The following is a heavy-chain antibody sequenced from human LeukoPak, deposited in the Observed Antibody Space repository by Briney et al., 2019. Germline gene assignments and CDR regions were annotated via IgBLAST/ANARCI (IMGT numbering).Heavy chain of an antibody. J-gene: IGHJ5*02. CDR3: ARQRVAAAGPNWFDP. CDR1: GYTFTGSY. CDR2: INPNTAGT. Sequence: ASVKVSCKASGYTFTGSYMHWVRQPPGHGLEWMGWINPNTAGTNYAQQFQGRVTMTRDTSISTAYMELRRLKSDDTAVYYCARQRVAAAGPNWFDPWGQGTLVTVSS. V-gene: IGHV1-2*02. D-gene: IGHD6-13*01.